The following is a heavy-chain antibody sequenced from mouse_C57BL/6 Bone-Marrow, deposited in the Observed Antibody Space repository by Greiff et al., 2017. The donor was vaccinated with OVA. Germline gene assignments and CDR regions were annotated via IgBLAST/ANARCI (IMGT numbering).Heavy chain of an antibody. CDR2: ISYSGST. CDR3: ARDYGSSYEWYFDV. Sequence: EVKLQESGPGLAKPSQTLSLTCSVTGYSITSDYWNWIRNFPGNKLEYMGYISYSGSTYYNPSLNSRISITRDTSKNQYYLQLNSVTTEDTATYYCARDYGSSYEWYFDVWGTGTTVTVSS. CDR1: GYSITSDY. J-gene: IGHJ1*03. V-gene: IGHV3-8*01. D-gene: IGHD1-1*01.